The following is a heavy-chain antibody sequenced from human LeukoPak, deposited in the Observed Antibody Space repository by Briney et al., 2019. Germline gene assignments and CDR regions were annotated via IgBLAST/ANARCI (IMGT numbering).Heavy chain of an antibody. D-gene: IGHD2-2*01. CDR2: TYYRSKWYN. V-gene: IGHV6-1*01. Sequence: SQTLSLTCAISGDSVSSTAWNWIRQSPSRGLEWLGRTYYRSKWYNDYAVSVKSRITINPDTSKNQFSLQLNSVTPEDTAVFYCARGGRGYCTSSSCYFDYWGQGTLVTVSS. CDR3: ARGGRGYCTSSSCYFDY. J-gene: IGHJ4*02. CDR1: GDSVSSTA.